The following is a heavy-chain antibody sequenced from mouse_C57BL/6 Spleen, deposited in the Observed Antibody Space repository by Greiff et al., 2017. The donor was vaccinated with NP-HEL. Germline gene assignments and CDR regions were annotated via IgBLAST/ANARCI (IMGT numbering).Heavy chain of an antibody. D-gene: IGHD1-1*01. CDR2: IDPETGGT. J-gene: IGHJ4*01. CDR1: GYTFTDYE. CDR3: TRSYYGSSYYAMDY. Sequence: VQLQQSGAELVRPGASVTLSCKASGYTFTDYEMHWVKQTPVHGLEWIGAIDPETGGTAYNQKVKGKAILTADKSSSTAYMELRSLTSEDSAVYYCTRSYYGSSYYAMDYWGQGTSVTVSS. V-gene: IGHV1-15*01.